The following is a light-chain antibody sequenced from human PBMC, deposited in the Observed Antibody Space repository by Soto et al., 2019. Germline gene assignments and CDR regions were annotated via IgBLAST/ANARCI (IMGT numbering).Light chain of an antibody. CDR3: QHSDSYSWT. J-gene: IGKJ1*01. CDR1: QSVSNW. V-gene: IGKV1-5*01. CDR2: DVS. Sequence: IPMTQSPSTLSASVGERVTITCRASQSVSNWLAWYQQKPGTAPNLLIYDVSSLESGVSSRFSGSGSGTEFNLTISSLQRNDFATYYCQHSDSYSWTFCQGTKVEMK.